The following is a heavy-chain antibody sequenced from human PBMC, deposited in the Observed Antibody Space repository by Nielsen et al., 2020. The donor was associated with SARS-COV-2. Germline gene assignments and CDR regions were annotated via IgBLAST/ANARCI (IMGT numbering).Heavy chain of an antibody. J-gene: IGHJ3*02. V-gene: IGHV3-73*01. CDR2: IRSKANSYAT. D-gene: IGHD1-26*01. CDR3: ARVNPTSGSWFDAFDI. Sequence: GESLKISCAASGFTFSGSAMHWVRQASGKGLEWVGRIRSKANSYATAYAASVKGRFTISRDDSKNTAYLLMNSLKIDDTAVYYCARVNPTSGSWFDAFDIWGQGTLVTVSS. CDR1: GFTFSGSA.